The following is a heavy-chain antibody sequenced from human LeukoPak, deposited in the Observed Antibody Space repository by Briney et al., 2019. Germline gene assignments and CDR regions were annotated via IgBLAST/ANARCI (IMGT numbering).Heavy chain of an antibody. V-gene: IGHV3-23*01. Sequence: GGSLRLSYAACGFTFSSYAMSWVRQAPGKGLEWVSAISGSGGSTYYADSVKGRFTISRDNSKNTLYLQMNSLRAEDTAVYYCAKLARLYYYYMDVWGKGTTVTVSS. CDR2: ISGSGGST. CDR1: GFTFSSYA. J-gene: IGHJ6*03. D-gene: IGHD6-6*01. CDR3: AKLARLYYYYMDV.